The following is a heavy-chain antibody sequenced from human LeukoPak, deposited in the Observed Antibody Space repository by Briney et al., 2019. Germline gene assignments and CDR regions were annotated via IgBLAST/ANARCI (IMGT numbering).Heavy chain of an antibody. J-gene: IGHJ4*02. Sequence: GRSLRLSCAVSGFTLSDYGIHWVRQAPGKGLEWVTIISSDGSIKYADSVKGRFTVSRDNSKNTLYLQMNSLRAEDTAVYYCAREFSVAGDESPDFGYWGQGTLVTVSS. CDR1: GFTLSDYG. D-gene: IGHD6-19*01. CDR3: AREFSVAGDESPDFGY. V-gene: IGHV3-33*01. CDR2: ISSDGSIK.